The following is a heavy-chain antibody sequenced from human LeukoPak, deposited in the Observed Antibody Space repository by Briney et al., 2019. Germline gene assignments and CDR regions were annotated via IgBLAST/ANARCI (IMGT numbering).Heavy chain of an antibody. CDR1: GGSISSSSYY. Sequence: SETLSLTCTVSGGSISSSSYYWGWLRQPPGKGREWIGSIYYSGSTYYNPSLKSRVTISVDTSKNQFSQKLSSVTAADTAVYYCARGRITIFGVAMTYFDYWGQGALVTVSS. V-gene: IGHV4-39*07. CDR3: ARGRITIFGVAMTYFDY. CDR2: IYYSGST. D-gene: IGHD3-3*01. J-gene: IGHJ4*02.